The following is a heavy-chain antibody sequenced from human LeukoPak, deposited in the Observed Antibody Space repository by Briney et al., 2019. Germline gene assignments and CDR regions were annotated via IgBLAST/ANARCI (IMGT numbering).Heavy chain of an antibody. J-gene: IGHJ4*02. CDR2: INSDGSIT. V-gene: IGHV3-74*01. D-gene: IGHD4-23*01. CDR1: GFTFTTYW. Sequence: GGSLRLSCAASGFTFTTYWMHWVRHAPGKGLVWVSHINSDGSITSYADSVKGRFTISRDNSKNTLYLQMNSLRAEDTAVYYCANYRYGGNLYWGQGTLVTVSS. CDR3: ANYRYGGNLY.